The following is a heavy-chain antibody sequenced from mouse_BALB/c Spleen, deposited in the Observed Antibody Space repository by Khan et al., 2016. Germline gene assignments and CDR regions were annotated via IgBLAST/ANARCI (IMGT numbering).Heavy chain of an antibody. CDR2: INTYYGDA. D-gene: IGHD2-13*01. CDR1: GYTFTDYA. V-gene: IGHV1S137*01. CDR3: ARGRYHGEGYYFDY. J-gene: IGHJ2*01. Sequence: QVQLQQSGAELVRPGVSVKISCKGSGYTFTDYAIHWVKQSHAKSLEWIGIINTYYGDASYNQKFKDKATVTVDKSSSTAYMELARLTSEDSAIXDCARGRYHGEGYYFDYWGQGTTLTVSS.